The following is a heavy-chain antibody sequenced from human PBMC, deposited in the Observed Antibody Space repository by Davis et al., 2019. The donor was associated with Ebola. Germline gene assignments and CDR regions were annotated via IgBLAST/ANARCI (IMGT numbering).Heavy chain of an antibody. CDR1: GFTFSSYS. CDR3: ARDKGATRPPHAFDI. Sequence: PGGSLRLSCAASGFTFSSYSMNWVRRAPGKGLEWVSSISSSSSYKDYADSVKGRFTISRDNAKNSLYLQMNSLRAEDTAVYYCARDKGATRPPHAFDIWGQGTMVTVSS. J-gene: IGHJ3*02. D-gene: IGHD1-26*01. CDR2: ISSSSSYK. V-gene: IGHV3-21*01.